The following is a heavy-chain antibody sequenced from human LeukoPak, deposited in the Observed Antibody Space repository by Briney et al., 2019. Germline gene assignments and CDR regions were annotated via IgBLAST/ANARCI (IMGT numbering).Heavy chain of an antibody. D-gene: IGHD5-12*01. Sequence: ASVKVSRKTSGFTFSNYNICWVRQAPGQGLEWMGWVSGYNGHTNYAQNLQGRVTMTTDTSTSTAYMELRSLRSDDTAVYYCARDDRYSGYDYDYWGQGTLVTVSS. CDR2: VSGYNGHT. CDR3: ARDDRYSGYDYDY. CDR1: GFTFSNYN. J-gene: IGHJ4*02. V-gene: IGHV1-18*01.